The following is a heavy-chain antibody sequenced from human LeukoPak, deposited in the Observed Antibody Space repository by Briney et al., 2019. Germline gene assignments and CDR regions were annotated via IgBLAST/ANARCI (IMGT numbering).Heavy chain of an antibody. CDR3: ARDRGTAMEPYYFDY. CDR2: IIPIFGTA. D-gene: IGHD5-18*01. CDR1: GGTFSSYA. J-gene: IGHJ4*02. Sequence: ASVKVSCKASGGTFSSYAISWVRQAPGQGLEWMGGIIPIFGTANYAQKFQGRVTITTDESTSTAYMELSSLRSEDTAVYYCARDRGTAMEPYYFDYWGQGTLVTVSS. V-gene: IGHV1-69*05.